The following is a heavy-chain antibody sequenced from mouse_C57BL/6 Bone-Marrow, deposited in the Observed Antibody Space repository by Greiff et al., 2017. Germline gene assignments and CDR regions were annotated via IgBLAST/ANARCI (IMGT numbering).Heavy chain of an antibody. V-gene: IGHV14-4*01. CDR2: IDPENGDT. J-gene: IGHJ3*01. D-gene: IGHD1-1*01. CDR1: GFNIKDDY. Sequence: EVKLMESGAELVRPGASVKLSCTASGFNIKDDYMHWVKQRPEQGLVWIGWIDPENGDTEYASKFQGKATITADTSSNTAYLQLSSLTSEDTAVYYCTTRGDGSRSFAYWGQGTLVTVSA. CDR3: TTRGDGSRSFAY.